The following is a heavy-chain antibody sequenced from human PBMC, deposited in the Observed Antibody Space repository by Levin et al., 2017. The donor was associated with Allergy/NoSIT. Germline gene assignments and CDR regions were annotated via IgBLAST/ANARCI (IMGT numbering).Heavy chain of an antibody. CDR3: ARSRSGGYADS. V-gene: IGHV3-74*03. D-gene: IGHD5-12*01. CDR2: IKSDGSST. J-gene: IGHJ5*01. CDR1: GFTFSTYW. Sequence: GGSLRLSCAASGFTFSTYWMHWVRQAPGKGLVWVSRIKSDGSSTTYADSVMGRFTISRDNAKNTLYLQMTSLGADDTAVYYCARSRSGGYADSWGHGTLVTVSS.